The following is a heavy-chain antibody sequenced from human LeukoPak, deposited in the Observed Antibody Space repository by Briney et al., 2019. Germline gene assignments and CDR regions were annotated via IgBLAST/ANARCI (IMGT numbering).Heavy chain of an antibody. CDR3: ASNYDSSGYLHFDY. D-gene: IGHD3-22*01. CDR2: IYSGGST. J-gene: IGHJ4*02. Sequence: GGSLRLSCVVSGFTVSSNYMSWFRQAPGKGLEWVSVIYSGGSTYYADSVKGRFTISRDNSKNTLYLQMNSLRAEDTAVYYCASNYDSSGYLHFDYWGQGTLVTVSS. V-gene: IGHV3-53*01. CDR1: GFTVSSNY.